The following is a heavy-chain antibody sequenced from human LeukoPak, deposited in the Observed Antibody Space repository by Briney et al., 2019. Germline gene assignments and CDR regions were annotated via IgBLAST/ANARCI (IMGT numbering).Heavy chain of an antibody. CDR1: GFTFSNYA. Sequence: GGSLRLSCAASGFTFSNYAVSWVRQAPGKGLEWVSGISGSGAKTYYADSVKGRFTISRDNSRNTLYIQMNSLRVEDTAVYYCSKDLVPHGNGLYWFDPWGQGTLVTVSS. CDR3: SKDLVPHGNGLYWFDP. J-gene: IGHJ5*02. D-gene: IGHD6-13*01. CDR2: ISGSGAKT. V-gene: IGHV3-23*01.